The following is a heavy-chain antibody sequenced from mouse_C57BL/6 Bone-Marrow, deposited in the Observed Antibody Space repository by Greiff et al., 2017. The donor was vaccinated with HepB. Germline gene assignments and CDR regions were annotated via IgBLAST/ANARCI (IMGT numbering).Heavy chain of an antibody. D-gene: IGHD4-1*01. CDR2: INPNNGGT. Sequence: EVQLQQSGPELVKPGASVKISCKASGYTFTDYYMNWVKQSHGKSLEWIGDINPNNGGTSYNQKFKGKATLTVDKSSITAYMELRSLTSEDSAVYYCARRGWDDYWGQGTTLTVSS. J-gene: IGHJ2*01. CDR3: ARRGWDDY. CDR1: GYTFTDYY. V-gene: IGHV1-26*01.